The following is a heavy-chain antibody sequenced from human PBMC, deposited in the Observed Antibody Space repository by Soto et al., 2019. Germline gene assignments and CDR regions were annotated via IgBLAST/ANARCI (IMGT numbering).Heavy chain of an antibody. CDR3: AKDGSGCSGGSCYPYYYYYGMDV. CDR2: ISYDGSNK. J-gene: IGHJ6*02. V-gene: IGHV3-30*18. CDR1: GFTFSNYG. Sequence: QVQLVESGGGVVQPGRSLRLSCAASGFTFSNYGIHRVRQAPGKGLECVAVISYDGSNKYYADSVKGRFTISRDNSKNTLYLQMNSLRAEDTAVYYCAKDGSGCSGGSCYPYYYYYGMDVWGQGTTVTVSS. D-gene: IGHD2-15*01.